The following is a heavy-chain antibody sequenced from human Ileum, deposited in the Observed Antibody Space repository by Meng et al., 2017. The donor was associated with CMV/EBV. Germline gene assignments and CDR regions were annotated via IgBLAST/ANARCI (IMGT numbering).Heavy chain of an antibody. Sequence: GGSLRLSCAASGFTFSSYAMHWVRQAPGKGLEWVAVISYDGSNKYYADPVKGRFTISRDNSKNTLYLQMNSLRAEDTAVYYCARRMGYCSSTSCYATYYYYYGMDVWGQGTTVTVSS. CDR1: GFTFSSYA. J-gene: IGHJ6*02. D-gene: IGHD2-2*01. CDR3: ARRMGYCSSTSCYATYYYYYGMDV. CDR2: ISYDGSNK. V-gene: IGHV3-30*04.